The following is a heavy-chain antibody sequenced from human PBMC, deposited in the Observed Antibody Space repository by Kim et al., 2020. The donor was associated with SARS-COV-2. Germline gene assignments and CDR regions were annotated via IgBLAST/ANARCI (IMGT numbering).Heavy chain of an antibody. CDR2: IKQGGSAK. J-gene: IGHJ5*02. CDR1: GFTFSNYW. D-gene: IGHD1-26*01. V-gene: IGHV3-7*01. Sequence: GGSLRLSCAASGFTFSNYWMTWVRQAPGKGLEWVANIKQGGSAKNYVDSVKGRFTIARDNAKNSLYLQMNNLRAEDTAVYYCAREVGATTWGQGTLVTVSS. CDR3: AREVGATT.